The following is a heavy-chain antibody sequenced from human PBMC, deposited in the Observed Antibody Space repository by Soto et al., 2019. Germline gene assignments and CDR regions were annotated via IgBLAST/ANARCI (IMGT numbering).Heavy chain of an antibody. J-gene: IGHJ4*01. CDR3: SRVDPGETSPFXH. Sequence: ASVKGSCKASGYIFTSYYIHWVRQAPGQGLEWMGWINPFDGSRMFAQSFQGRVTMTRDTSTSTVYMEVSSLRSEDTAVYYCSRVDPGETSPFXHWGLG. CDR1: GYIFTSYY. V-gene: IGHV1-46*03. D-gene: IGHD3-10*01. CDR2: INPFDGSR.